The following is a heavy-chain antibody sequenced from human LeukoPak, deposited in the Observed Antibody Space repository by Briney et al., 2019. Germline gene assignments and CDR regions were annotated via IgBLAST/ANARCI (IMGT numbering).Heavy chain of an antibody. D-gene: IGHD1-26*01. CDR2: ISAYNGNT. J-gene: IGHJ4*02. CDR1: GYTSPSYG. Sequence: ASVKVSCKASGYTSPSYGISWVRQATGQGLEWMGWISAYNGNTNYAQKLQGRVTMTTDTSASTAYMELRSLRSDDTAVYYCARKALGATDYWGQGTLVTVSS. V-gene: IGHV1-18*04. CDR3: ARKALGATDY.